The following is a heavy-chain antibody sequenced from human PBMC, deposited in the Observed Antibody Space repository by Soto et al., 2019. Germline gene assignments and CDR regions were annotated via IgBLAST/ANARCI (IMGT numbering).Heavy chain of an antibody. J-gene: IGHJ6*02. CDR3: ARDMGGMDV. V-gene: IGHV3-30-3*01. CDR2: ISYDGSNK. Sequence: RLSCAASGFTFSSYAMHWVRQAPGKGLEWVAVISYDGSNKYYADSVKGRFTISRDNSKNTLYLQMNSLRAEDTAVYYCARDMGGMDVWGQGTTVTVSS. D-gene: IGHD3-10*01. CDR1: GFTFSSYA.